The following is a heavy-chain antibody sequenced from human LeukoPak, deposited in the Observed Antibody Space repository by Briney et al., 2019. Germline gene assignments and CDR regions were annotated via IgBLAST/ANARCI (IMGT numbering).Heavy chain of an antibody. V-gene: IGHV4-34*01. CDR2: INHSGST. CDR1: GGSFRGYY. Sequence: SETLSLTCAVYGGSFRGYYWSWIRQPPGKGLEWIGEINHSGSTNYNPSLKSRVTISVDTSKNQFSLKLSSVTAADTAVYYCARGVSIAALKPFDYWGQGTLVTVSS. D-gene: IGHD6-6*01. CDR3: ARGVSIAALKPFDY. J-gene: IGHJ4*02.